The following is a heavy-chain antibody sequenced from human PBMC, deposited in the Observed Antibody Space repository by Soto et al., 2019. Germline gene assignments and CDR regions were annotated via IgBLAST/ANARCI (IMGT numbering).Heavy chain of an antibody. J-gene: IGHJ4*02. D-gene: IGHD3-22*01. V-gene: IGHV4-34*01. CDR1: CGSFSAYY. CDR3: ARGSVDTVDSSGFYEC. Sequence: PSETLSLTCAVYCGSFSAYYWSWIRQPPGKGLEWIGEINHSGGTSYNPSLKSRVTISVDTSKSQFSLKLTSVTAADRAVYYCARGSVDTVDSSGFYECWGQGTPVTVSS. CDR2: INHSGGT.